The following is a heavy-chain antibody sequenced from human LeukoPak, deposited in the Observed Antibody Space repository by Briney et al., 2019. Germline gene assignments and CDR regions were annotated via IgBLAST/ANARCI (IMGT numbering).Heavy chain of an antibody. D-gene: IGHD6-19*01. CDR2: ISAYNGNT. J-gene: IGHJ6*02. CDR3: ARDSVAPAYYYYGMDV. Sequence: GASVKVSCKASGYTFTSYGISWVRQAPGQGLEWMGWISAYNGNTNYAQKLQGRVTMTTDTSTSAAYMELRSLRSDDTAVYYCARDSVAPAYYYYGMDVWGQGTTVTVSS. CDR1: GYTFTSYG. V-gene: IGHV1-18*01.